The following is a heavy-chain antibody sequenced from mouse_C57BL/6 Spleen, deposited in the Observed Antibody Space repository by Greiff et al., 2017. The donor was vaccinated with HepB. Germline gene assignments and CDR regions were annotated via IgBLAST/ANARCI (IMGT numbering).Heavy chain of an antibody. J-gene: IGHJ4*01. Sequence: QVQLQQPGTELVKPGASVKLSCKASGYTFTSYWMHWVKQRPGQGLEWIGNINPSNGGTNYNEKFKSKATLTVDKSSTTAYMQLSSLTSEDSAVYYCAFGIYYGYDPYAMDYWGQGTSVTVSS. D-gene: IGHD2-2*01. CDR2: INPSNGGT. V-gene: IGHV1-53*01. CDR3: AFGIYYGYDPYAMDY. CDR1: GYTFTSYW.